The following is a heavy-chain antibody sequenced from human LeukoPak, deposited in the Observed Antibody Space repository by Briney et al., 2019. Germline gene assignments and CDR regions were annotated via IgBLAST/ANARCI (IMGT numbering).Heavy chain of an antibody. V-gene: IGHV4-59*12. CDR2: IYYSGST. J-gene: IGHJ5*02. CDR1: GGSLSSYY. CDR3: ARELYYDSSGYYS. D-gene: IGHD3-22*01. Sequence: SETLSLTCSVSGGSLSSYYWRWIREPPGKGLEWSGYIYYSGSTNYNPSLKSRVTISVDTSKNQFSLKLSSVTAADTAVYYCARELYYDSSGYYSWGQGTLVTVSS.